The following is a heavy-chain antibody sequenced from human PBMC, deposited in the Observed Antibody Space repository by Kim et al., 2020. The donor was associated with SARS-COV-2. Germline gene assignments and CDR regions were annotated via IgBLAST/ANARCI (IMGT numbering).Heavy chain of an antibody. D-gene: IGHD2-2*01. CDR2: IGFDGSNK. V-gene: IGHV3-33*01. J-gene: IGHJ6*03. CDR1: GFSFSTYG. Sequence: GGSLRLSCAASGFSFSTYGIHWVRQAPGKGLEWVAEIGFDGSNKYYADSVKGRFTISRDNSKNTLHLQMNSLTAEDTAVYYCAREEAMRYYYYWDEGG. CDR3: AREEAMRYYYYWDE.